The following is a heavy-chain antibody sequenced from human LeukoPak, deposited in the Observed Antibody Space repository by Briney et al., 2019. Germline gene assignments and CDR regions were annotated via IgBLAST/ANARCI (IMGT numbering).Heavy chain of an antibody. Sequence: SETLSLTCTVSGGSISSSSYYWGWIRQPPGKGLEWIGIIYYSGSTYYNPSLKSRVTISVDTSKNQFSLKMSSVTAADTAVYYCASGIVVAATTHFDYWGQGTLVTVSS. CDR1: GGSISSSSYY. CDR3: ASGIVVAATTHFDY. V-gene: IGHV4-39*01. J-gene: IGHJ4*02. CDR2: IYYSGST. D-gene: IGHD2-15*01.